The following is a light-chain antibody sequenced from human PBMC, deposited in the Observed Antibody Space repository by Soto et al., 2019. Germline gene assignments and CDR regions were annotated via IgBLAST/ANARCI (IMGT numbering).Light chain of an antibody. CDR1: SSDVGAYGS. V-gene: IGLV2-14*01. CDR3: SSFTSRDTWV. CDR2: EVS. J-gene: IGLJ3*02. Sequence: QSALTQPASVSGSPGQSITISCTGTSSDVGAYGSVCWHQQYPGKAPKLMIYEVSNRPSGVSDRFSASKSGNTASLTSSGLQADDEADYCCSSFTSRDTWVFGGGTKVTVL.